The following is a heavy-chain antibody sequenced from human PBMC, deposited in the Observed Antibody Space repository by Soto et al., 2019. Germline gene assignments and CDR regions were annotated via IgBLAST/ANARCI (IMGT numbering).Heavy chain of an antibody. J-gene: IGHJ3*02. CDR2: INAGNGNA. V-gene: IGHV1-3*01. CDR1: GYTFTSYA. D-gene: IGHD3-10*02. CDR3: ACSLGPAAFDI. Sequence: ASVKVSCKASGYTFTSYAMHWVRQAPGQRLEWMGWINAGNGNAKYSQKFQGRVTITRDTSASTAYMELSSLSSEDTAVYYCACSLGPAAFDIWGQGTMVTVSS.